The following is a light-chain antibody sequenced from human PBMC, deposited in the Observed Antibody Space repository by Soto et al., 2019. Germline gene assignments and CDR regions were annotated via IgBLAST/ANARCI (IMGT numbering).Light chain of an antibody. CDR2: GAS. CDR3: QQYHNSPWT. J-gene: IGKJ1*01. Sequence: EIVLTQSPGTLSLSPGERATLSCRASQSVSSSFLAWYQQKPGQAPRLLIYGASSRATGISDRFSGSGSGTDFTLTISRLEPEDFAVYYCQQYHNSPWTFGQGTKVEIK. CDR1: QSVSSSF. V-gene: IGKV3-20*01.